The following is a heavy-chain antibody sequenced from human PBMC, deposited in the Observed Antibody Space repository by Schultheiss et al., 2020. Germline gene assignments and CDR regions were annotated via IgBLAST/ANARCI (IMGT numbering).Heavy chain of an antibody. CDR3: ARYCSGGSCYKGFDY. V-gene: IGHV1-2*02. Sequence: ASVKVSCKASGYTFTGYYMHWVRQAPGQGLEWMGWINPNSGGTNYAQKFQGRVTMTRDTSISTAYMELSRLRSDDTAVYYCARYCSGGSCYKGFDYWGQGTVVTVSS. J-gene: IGHJ4*02. CDR2: INPNSGGT. D-gene: IGHD2-15*01. CDR1: GYTFTGYY.